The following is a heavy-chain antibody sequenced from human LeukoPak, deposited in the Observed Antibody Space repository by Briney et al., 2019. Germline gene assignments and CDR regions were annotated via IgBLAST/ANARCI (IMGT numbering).Heavy chain of an antibody. CDR1: GFTFDDYG. Sequence: GGSLRLSCAASGFTFDDYGMSWVRQAPGKGLEWVSGINWNGGSTGYADSVKGRFTISRDNAKNSLYLQMNSLRAEDTALYYCARDFSLGEEGVLDYWGQGTLVTVSS. CDR2: INWNGGST. D-gene: IGHD3-10*01. J-gene: IGHJ4*02. V-gene: IGHV3-20*04. CDR3: ARDFSLGEEGVLDY.